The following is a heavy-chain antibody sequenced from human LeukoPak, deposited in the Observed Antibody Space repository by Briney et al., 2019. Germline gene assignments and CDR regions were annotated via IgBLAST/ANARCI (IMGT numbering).Heavy chain of an antibody. J-gene: IGHJ4*02. CDR1: GGSFSGYY. CDR3: ARGYYYGSGSYYADY. CDR2: INHSGST. Sequence: SETLSLTCAVYGGSFSGYYWSWIRQPPGKGLEWIGEINHSGSTNYNPSLKSRVTISVDTSKNQFSLKLNSVTAADTAVYYCARGYYYGSGSYYADYWGQGTWSPSPQ. V-gene: IGHV4-34*01. D-gene: IGHD3-10*01.